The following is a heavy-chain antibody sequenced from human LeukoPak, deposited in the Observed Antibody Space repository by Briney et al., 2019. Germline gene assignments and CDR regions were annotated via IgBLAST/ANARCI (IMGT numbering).Heavy chain of an antibody. V-gene: IGHV4-59*08. CDR1: GGSISSYY. D-gene: IGHD6-13*01. Sequence: SETLSLTCTVSGGSISSYYWSWIRQPPGKGLEWIGYIYYSGSTNYNPSLKSRVTISVDTSKNQFSLKLSSVTAADTAVYYCARLFPAAGTRLDYWGQGTLVTVSS. J-gene: IGHJ4*02. CDR2: IYYSGST. CDR3: ARLFPAAGTRLDY.